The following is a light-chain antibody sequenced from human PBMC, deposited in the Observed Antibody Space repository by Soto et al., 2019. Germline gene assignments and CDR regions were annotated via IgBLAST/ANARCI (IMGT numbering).Light chain of an antibody. CDR2: KAS. J-gene: IGKJ1*01. CDR1: QSISSW. V-gene: IGKV1-5*03. CDR3: QQYNSYSWT. Sequence: DIQMTQSPSTLSASVGDRVTITCRASQSISSWLAWYQQKPGKAPKLLIYKASSLQSGVPSRFSGSGSGTEFTLTISSLQPDDFATYYCQQYNSYSWTFGRGTKVVIK.